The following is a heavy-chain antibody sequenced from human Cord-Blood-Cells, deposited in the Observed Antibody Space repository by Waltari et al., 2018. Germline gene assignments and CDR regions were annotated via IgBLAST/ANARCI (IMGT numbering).Heavy chain of an antibody. CDR2: IKQDGSEK. Sequence: EVQLVESGGGWVQPGGSLRPPCAASGFTFSRYWMSWVRQDPGKGLEWVANIKQDGSEKYYVDSVKGRFTISRDNAKNSLYLQMNSLRAEDTAVYYCARDTWFGELFDYWGQGTLVTVSS. D-gene: IGHD3-10*01. J-gene: IGHJ4*02. CDR3: ARDTWFGELFDY. CDR1: GFTFSRYW. V-gene: IGHV3-7*01.